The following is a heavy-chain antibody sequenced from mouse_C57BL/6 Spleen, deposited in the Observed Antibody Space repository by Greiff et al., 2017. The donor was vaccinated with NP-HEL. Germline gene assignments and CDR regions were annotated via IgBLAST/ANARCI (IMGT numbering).Heavy chain of an antibody. CDR1: GFSFNTYA. Sequence: EVHLVESGGGLVQPKGSLKLSCAASGFSFNTYAMNWVRQAPGKGLEWVARIRSKSNNYATYYADSVKDRFTISRDDSESRLYLQMNNLKTEDTAMYDCVSIYDGTFAYWGKGTLVTVSA. V-gene: IGHV10-1*01. D-gene: IGHD2-3*01. J-gene: IGHJ3*01. CDR2: IRSKSNNYAT. CDR3: VSIYDGTFAY.